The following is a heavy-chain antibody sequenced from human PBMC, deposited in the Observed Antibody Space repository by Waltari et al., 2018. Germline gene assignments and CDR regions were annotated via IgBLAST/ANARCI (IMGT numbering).Heavy chain of an antibody. D-gene: IGHD6-13*01. CDR2: INAGKGNT. J-gene: IGHJ6*02. Sequence: QVQLVQSGAEVKKPGASVKVSCQASGYTFTSYAMHWVRQAPGQRLAWMGWINAGKGNTKYSQEVQGSVTITRDTSASTAYMELSSLRSEDTAVYYCARDLHTSYSSSWYGYYYYGMDVWGQGTTVTVSS. V-gene: IGHV1-3*01. CDR3: ARDLHTSYSSSWYGYYYYGMDV. CDR1: GYTFTSYA.